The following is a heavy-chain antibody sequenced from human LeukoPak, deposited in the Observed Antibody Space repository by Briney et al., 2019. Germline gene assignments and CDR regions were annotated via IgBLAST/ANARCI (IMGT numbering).Heavy chain of an antibody. CDR3: ARAARDYGPYNWFDP. D-gene: IGHD4-17*01. Sequence: PSETLSLTCVVSNFSITSGFYWGWIRQPPGKGLEWIGSIYYSGATNYNPSLKSRVTISVDTSKNQFSLKLSSVTAADTAVYYCARAARDYGPYNWFDPWGQGTLVTVSS. V-gene: IGHV4-38-2*01. CDR2: IYYSGAT. CDR1: NFSITSGFY. J-gene: IGHJ5*02.